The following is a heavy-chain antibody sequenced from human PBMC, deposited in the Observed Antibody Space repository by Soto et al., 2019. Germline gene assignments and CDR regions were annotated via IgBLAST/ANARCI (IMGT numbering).Heavy chain of an antibody. J-gene: IGHJ6*02. CDR3: ATGRGLYYYYGMDV. Sequence: ASVKVSCKASGYTFTSYAMHWVRQAPGQRLEWMGWINAGNGNTKYSQKFQGRVTITRDTSASTAYMELSSLRAEDTAVYYCATGRGLYYYYGMDVWGQGTTVTVSS. D-gene: IGHD3-10*01. CDR2: INAGNGNT. V-gene: IGHV1-3*01. CDR1: GYTFTSYA.